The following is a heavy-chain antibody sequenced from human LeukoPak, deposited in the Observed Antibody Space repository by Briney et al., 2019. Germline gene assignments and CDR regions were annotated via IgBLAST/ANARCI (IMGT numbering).Heavy chain of an antibody. CDR3: AREAIFGVVTNSFDY. J-gene: IGHJ4*02. Sequence: ASVKVSCKASGYAFTGYNMHWVRQAPGQGLEWMGRINPNTGGTKYAQKFQGRVTMTRDTSISTAYMELSSLRSDDTAVYYCAREAIFGVVTNSFDYWGQGTLVTVSS. CDR2: INPNTGGT. D-gene: IGHD3-3*01. V-gene: IGHV1-2*02. CDR1: GYAFTGYN.